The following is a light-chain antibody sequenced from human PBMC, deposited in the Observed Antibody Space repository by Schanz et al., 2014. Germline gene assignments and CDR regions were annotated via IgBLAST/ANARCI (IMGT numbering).Light chain of an antibody. CDR2: NVN. CDR3: SSYTTSSSLHWV. V-gene: IGLV2-11*01. Sequence: QSALTQPRSVSGSPGQSVTISCTGTNSDVGGYDYVSWYQQHPGKAPKLLIYNVNERPSGVPDRFSGSKSGNTASLTISGLQAEDEADYYCSSYTTSSSLHWVFGGGTKVTVL. J-gene: IGLJ3*02. CDR1: NSDVGGYDY.